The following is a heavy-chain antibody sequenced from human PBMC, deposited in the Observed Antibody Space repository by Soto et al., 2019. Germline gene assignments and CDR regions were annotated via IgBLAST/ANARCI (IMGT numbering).Heavy chain of an antibody. CDR2: ISGSGDST. D-gene: IGHD1-26*01. CDR1: GFTFSSYA. J-gene: IGHJ4*02. Sequence: EVQLLESGGGLVQPGGSLRLSCAASGFTFSSYAMSWVRQAPGKGLEWVSVISGSGDSTYYADSVKGRFTISRDNSKNTLYLQMNSLRAEDTAVYYCARLGSGSYYDYWGQGTLVIVSS. V-gene: IGHV3-23*01. CDR3: ARLGSGSYYDY.